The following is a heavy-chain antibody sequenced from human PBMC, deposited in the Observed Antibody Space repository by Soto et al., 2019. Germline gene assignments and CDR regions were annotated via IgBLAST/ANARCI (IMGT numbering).Heavy chain of an antibody. CDR1: GYIFTSYW. D-gene: IGHD2-15*01. CDR2: IDPSDSYS. Sequence: VQLAQSGEEVKKPGESLRISCKGSGYIFTSYWISWVRQVPGKGLEWMGKIDPSDSYSDYSPSFRGHVTMSVDKSINTAYLQWTSLKASDTAMYYCGRKGETEEEILAWGQGTLVTVSS. J-gene: IGHJ5*02. CDR3: GRKGETEEEILA. V-gene: IGHV5-10-1*03.